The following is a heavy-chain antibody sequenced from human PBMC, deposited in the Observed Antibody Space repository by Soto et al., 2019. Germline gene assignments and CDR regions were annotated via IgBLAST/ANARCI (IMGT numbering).Heavy chain of an antibody. D-gene: IGHD4-4*01. CDR3: TTDCIGQHGPFTVTSWSYYYYGMDV. J-gene: IGHJ6*02. Sequence: GGSLRLSCAASGFTFSSYAMHWVRQAPGKGLEWVAVISYDGINKYYADSVKGRFTISGDNSKNTLYLQMNSLKTEDTAVYYCTTDCIGQHGPFTVTSWSYYYYGMDVWGQGITVTFSS. CDR2: ISYDGINK. CDR1: GFTFSSYA. V-gene: IGHV3-30-3*01.